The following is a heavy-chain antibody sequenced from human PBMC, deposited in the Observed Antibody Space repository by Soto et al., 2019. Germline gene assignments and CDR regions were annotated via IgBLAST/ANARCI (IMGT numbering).Heavy chain of an antibody. CDR2: ISGSGGST. J-gene: IGHJ6*02. CDR1: GFTFSSYA. Sequence: PGGSLRLSCAASGFTFSSYAMSWVRQAPGKGLEWVSAISGSGGSTYYADSVKGRFTISRDNSKNTLYLQMNSLRAEGTAVYYCAKDRRFPAATHYYYYYGMDVWGQGTTVTAP. V-gene: IGHV3-23*01. D-gene: IGHD2-15*01. CDR3: AKDRRFPAATHYYYYYGMDV.